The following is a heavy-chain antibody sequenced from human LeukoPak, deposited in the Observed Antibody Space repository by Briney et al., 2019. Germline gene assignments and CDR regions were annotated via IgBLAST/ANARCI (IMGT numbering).Heavy chain of an antibody. V-gene: IGHV3-7*01. CDR2: IKQDGSEK. CDR1: GFTFSSYW. Sequence: PGGSLRLSCAASGFTFSSYWMSWVRQAPGKGLEWVANIKQDGSEKYYVDSVKGRFTISRGNAKNSLYLQMNSLRAEDTAVYYCARDDYGDYSDYWGQGTLVTVSS. D-gene: IGHD4-17*01. J-gene: IGHJ4*02. CDR3: ARDDYGDYSDY.